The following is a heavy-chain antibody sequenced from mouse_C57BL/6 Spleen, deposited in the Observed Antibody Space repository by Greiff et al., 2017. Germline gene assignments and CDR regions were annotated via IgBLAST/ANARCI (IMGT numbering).Heavy chain of an antibody. CDR2: INPNNGGT. V-gene: IGHV1-18*01. CDR3: ARRGYYDYDDAMDY. J-gene: IGHJ4*01. D-gene: IGHD2-4*01. CDR1: GYTFTDYN. Sequence: EVKLMESGPELVKPGASVKIPCKASGYTFTDYNMDWVKQSHGKSLEWIGDINPNNGGTIYNQKFKGKATLTVDKSSSTAYMELRSLTSEDTAVYYCARRGYYDYDDAMDYWGQGTSVTVSS.